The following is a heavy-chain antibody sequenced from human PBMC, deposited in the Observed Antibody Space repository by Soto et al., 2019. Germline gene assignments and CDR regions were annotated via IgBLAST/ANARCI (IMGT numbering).Heavy chain of an antibody. CDR3: AKGNYYDSSGYYSYFDY. D-gene: IGHD3-22*01. Sequence: LRLSCAASGFTFSSYAMSGVRQAPVNVLEWVSAISGSGGSTYYADSVKGRFTISRDNSKNTLYLQMNSLRAEDTAVYYCAKGNYYDSSGYYSYFDYWGQGTLVTVSS. V-gene: IGHV3-23*01. J-gene: IGHJ4*02. CDR2: ISGSGGST. CDR1: GFTFSSYA.